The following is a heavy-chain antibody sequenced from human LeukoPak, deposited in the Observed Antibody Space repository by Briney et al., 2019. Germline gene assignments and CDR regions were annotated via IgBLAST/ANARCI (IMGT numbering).Heavy chain of an antibody. D-gene: IGHD6-19*01. CDR2: IKSDGSST. V-gene: IGHV3-74*01. CDR1: GFTFNSYW. Sequence: GGSLRLSCVASGFTFNSYWMHWVRQAPGKGLVWVSRIKSDGSSTDYADSVKGRFTISRDNAKNTLYLQMNSLRAEDTAVYYCARMVSVAGTLALDYWGQGTLVTVSS. CDR3: ARMVSVAGTLALDY. J-gene: IGHJ4*02.